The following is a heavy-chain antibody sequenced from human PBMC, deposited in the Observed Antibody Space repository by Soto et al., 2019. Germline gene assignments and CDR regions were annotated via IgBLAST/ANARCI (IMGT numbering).Heavy chain of an antibody. Sequence: GGSLRLSCAASGFTFSSYAMHWVRQAPGKGLEWVAVISYDGSNKYYADSVKGRFTISRDNSKNTLYLQMNSLRAEDTAVYYCASPYCSGGSCYPPSPDYWGQGTLVTVSS. CDR2: ISYDGSNK. D-gene: IGHD2-15*01. V-gene: IGHV3-30-3*01. CDR1: GFTFSSYA. J-gene: IGHJ4*02. CDR3: ASPYCSGGSCYPPSPDY.